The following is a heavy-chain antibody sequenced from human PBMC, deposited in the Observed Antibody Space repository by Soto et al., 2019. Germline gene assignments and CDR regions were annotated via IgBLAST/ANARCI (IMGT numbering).Heavy chain of an antibody. Sequence: VQLVQSGAEVKRPGSSVKVSCKASGDTFNFYSINWVRQAPGVGLEWVGRVNPILSMSNYAQRFQGRVTMPADKSTSTAYMELRSLRSENTASYYCASRYGSGYRAFDYGGQGALVTVSS. D-gene: IGHD3-10*01. CDR2: VNPILSMS. CDR3: ASRYGSGYRAFDY. J-gene: IGHJ4*02. CDR1: GDTFNFYS. V-gene: IGHV1-69*02.